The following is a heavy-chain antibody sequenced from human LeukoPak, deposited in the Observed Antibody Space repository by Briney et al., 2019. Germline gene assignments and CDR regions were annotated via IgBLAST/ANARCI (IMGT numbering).Heavy chain of an antibody. J-gene: IGHJ4*02. CDR1: GFTFSSYA. Sequence: GGSLRLSCAASGFTFSSYAMSWVRQAPGKGLEWVSAIIGSGGSTYYADSVKGRFTISRDNSKNTLYLQMNSLRAEDTAVYYCAKDASPIGYCSSTSCYYFDYWGQGTLVTVSS. V-gene: IGHV3-23*01. D-gene: IGHD2-2*01. CDR3: AKDASPIGYCSSTSCYYFDY. CDR2: IIGSGGST.